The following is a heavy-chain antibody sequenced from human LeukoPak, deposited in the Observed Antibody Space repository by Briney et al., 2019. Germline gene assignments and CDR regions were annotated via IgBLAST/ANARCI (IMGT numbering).Heavy chain of an antibody. CDR1: GGSISGYF. D-gene: IGHD2-2*02. V-gene: IGHV4-59*01. CDR2: IYNNETP. CDR3: ARVHPRYCSSTSCYKGGNWFDP. Sequence: PSETLSLTCIVTGGSISGYFWSWIRQPPGRGREWIGYIYNNETPKYNPSLRSRVTISSDTSKNHLSLKMSSVTAADTVVYYCARVHPRYCSSTSCYKGGNWFDPWGQGTLVTVSS. J-gene: IGHJ5*02.